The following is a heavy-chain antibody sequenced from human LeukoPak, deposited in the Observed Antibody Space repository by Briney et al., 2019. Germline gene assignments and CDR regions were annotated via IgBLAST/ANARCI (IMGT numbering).Heavy chain of an antibody. J-gene: IGHJ3*02. CDR3: ARSGGEGKRGSIAFDI. D-gene: IGHD3-16*01. Sequence: GASVKVSCKVSGYTLTELSMHWARQAPGQGLEWMGGIIPIFGTANYAQKFQGRVTITTGESTSTAYMELSSLRSEDTAVYYCARSGGEGKRGSIAFDIWGQGTMVTVSS. CDR2: IIPIFGTA. CDR1: GYTLTELS. V-gene: IGHV1-69*05.